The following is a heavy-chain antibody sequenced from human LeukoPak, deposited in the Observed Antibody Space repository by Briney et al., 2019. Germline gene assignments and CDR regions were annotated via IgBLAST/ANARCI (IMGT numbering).Heavy chain of an antibody. CDR1: GGSFSGYY. J-gene: IGHJ4*02. CDR3: ARGKNDYGDYAYLDYFAY. Sequence: SETLSLTCAVYGGSFSGYYWSWIRQPPGKGLEWIGEINHSGSTNYNPSLKSRVTISVDTSKNQFSLKLCSVTAADTAVYYCARGKNDYGDYAYLDYFAYWGQGTLVTVSS. V-gene: IGHV4-34*01. D-gene: IGHD4-17*01. CDR2: INHSGST.